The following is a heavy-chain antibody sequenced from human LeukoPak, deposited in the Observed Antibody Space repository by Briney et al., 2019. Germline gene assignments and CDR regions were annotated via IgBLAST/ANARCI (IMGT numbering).Heavy chain of an antibody. CDR2: ISGSGGRT. CDR1: GFTFSSYA. Sequence: GGSLRLSXAGSGFTFSSYAMSWVRQAPGKGLEWVSAISGSGGRTYYADSVKGGFTISRDNSKNTVYVQMNSLRAEDTAVYFCVVVSYCGGDCYDYWGQGTLVTVSS. J-gene: IGHJ4*02. D-gene: IGHD2-21*01. V-gene: IGHV3-23*01. CDR3: VVVSYCGGDCYDY.